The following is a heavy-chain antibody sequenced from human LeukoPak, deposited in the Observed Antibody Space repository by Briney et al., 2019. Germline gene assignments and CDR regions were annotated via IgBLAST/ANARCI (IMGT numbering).Heavy chain of an antibody. Sequence: PGGSLRLSCAASGFTFSSYSMNWVRQAPGKGLEWVSSISSSSSYIYYADSVTGRFAISRDNAKNSLYLQMNSLRAEDTAVYYCARGFTVTPDYWGQGTLVTVSS. CDR2: ISSSSSYI. V-gene: IGHV3-21*01. CDR1: GFTFSSYS. CDR3: ARGFTVTPDY. J-gene: IGHJ4*02. D-gene: IGHD4-17*01.